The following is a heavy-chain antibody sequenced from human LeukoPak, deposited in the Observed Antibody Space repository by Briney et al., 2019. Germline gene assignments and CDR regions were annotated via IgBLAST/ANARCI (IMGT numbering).Heavy chain of an antibody. J-gene: IGHJ5*02. CDR1: GFTFSSYT. CDR3: AKDTMQQLVPNWFDP. Sequence: GGSLRLSCTASGFTFSSYTMTWVRQAPGKGLKWVSTITTGDGNTYYADSVKGRFTISRDNSKNTLYLQMNSLRAEDTAVYYCAKDTMQQLVPNWFDPWGQGTLVTVSS. D-gene: IGHD6-13*01. CDR2: ITTGDGNT. V-gene: IGHV3-23*01.